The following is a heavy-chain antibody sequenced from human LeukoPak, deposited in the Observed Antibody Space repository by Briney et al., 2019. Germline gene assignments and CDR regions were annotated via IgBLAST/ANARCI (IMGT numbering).Heavy chain of an antibody. CDR1: GYTFTSYY. CDR2: INSSDGST. CDR3: ARDGEESDSSGYHDY. J-gene: IGHJ4*02. Sequence: ASVKVSCKASGYTFTSYYMHWVRQAPGQGLEWMGIINSSDGSTSYAQKFRGGVTMNRDTSTSTVYMELSSLKSEDTAVYYCARDGEESDSSGYHDYWGQGTLVTVSS. V-gene: IGHV1-46*01. D-gene: IGHD3-22*01.